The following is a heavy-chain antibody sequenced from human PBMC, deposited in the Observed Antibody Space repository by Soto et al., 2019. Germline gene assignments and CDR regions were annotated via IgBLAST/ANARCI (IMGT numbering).Heavy chain of an antibody. D-gene: IGHD3-16*01. CDR2: IWYDGSNK. J-gene: IGHJ3*02. CDR1: GFTFSSYG. V-gene: IGHV3-33*01. Sequence: QVQLVESGGGVVQPGRSLRLSCAASGFTFSSYGMHWVRQAPGKGLEWVAVIWYDGSNKYYADSVKGRFTISRDNSKNTCYLQMNGVGAEDRAVYYCASPQGYGGGDAFDIGGQGTMVTVSS. CDR3: ASPQGYGGGDAFDI.